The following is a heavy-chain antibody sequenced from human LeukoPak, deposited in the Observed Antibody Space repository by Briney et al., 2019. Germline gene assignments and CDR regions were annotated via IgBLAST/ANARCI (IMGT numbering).Heavy chain of an antibody. J-gene: IGHJ3*02. CDR3: ASLSTLRTTGSRDAFDI. D-gene: IGHD3-10*01. CDR2: INHSGST. CDR1: GGSFSGYY. V-gene: IGHV4-34*01. Sequence: SSETLSLTCAVYGGSFSGYYWSWIRQPPGKGLEWIGEINHSGSTNYNPSLKSRVTISVDTSKNQFSLKLSSVTAADTAVYYCASLSTLRTTGSRDAFDIWGQGTMVTVSS.